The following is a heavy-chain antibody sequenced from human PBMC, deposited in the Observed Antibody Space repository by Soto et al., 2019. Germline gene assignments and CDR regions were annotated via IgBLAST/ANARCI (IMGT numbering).Heavy chain of an antibody. CDR3: AKDRAYYDFWSGLATFDY. J-gene: IGHJ4*02. V-gene: IGHV3-23*01. CDR1: GFTFSSYA. CDR2: ISGSGGST. Sequence: GGSLRLSCAASGFTFSSYAMSWVRQAPGKGLEWVSAISGSGGSTYYADSVKGRFTISRDNSKNTLYLQMNSLRAEDTAVYYCAKDRAYYDFWSGLATFDYWGQGTLVTVSS. D-gene: IGHD3-3*01.